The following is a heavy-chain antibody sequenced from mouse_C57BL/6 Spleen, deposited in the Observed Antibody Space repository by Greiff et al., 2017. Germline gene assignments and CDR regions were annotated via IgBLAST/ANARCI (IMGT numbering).Heavy chain of an antibody. CDR3: AREDYYGSSPWYFDY. CDR1: GYTFTDYY. Sequence: QVQLKESGPELVKPGASVKISCKASGYTFTDYYINWVKQRPGQGLEWIGWIYPGSGNTKYNEKFKGKATLTVDTSSSTAYMQLSSLTSEDSAVYFCAREDYYGSSPWYFDYWGQGTTLTVSS. V-gene: IGHV1-84*01. D-gene: IGHD1-1*01. J-gene: IGHJ2*01. CDR2: IYPGSGNT.